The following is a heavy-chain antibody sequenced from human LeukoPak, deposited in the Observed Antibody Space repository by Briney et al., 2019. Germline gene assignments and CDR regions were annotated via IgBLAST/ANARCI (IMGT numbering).Heavy chain of an antibody. V-gene: IGHV3-33*06. CDR3: AKSGMVVNSFDY. D-gene: IGHD4/OR15-4a*01. CDR1: GFAFSSYG. J-gene: IGHJ4*02. CDR2: IWYDGSNK. Sequence: SGGSLRLSCVASGFAFSSYGMHWVRQAPGKGLEWVAVIWYDGSNKYYADSVKGRFTISRDNSKNTLYLQMNSLRAEDTAVYYCAKSGMVVNSFDYWGQGTLVTVSS.